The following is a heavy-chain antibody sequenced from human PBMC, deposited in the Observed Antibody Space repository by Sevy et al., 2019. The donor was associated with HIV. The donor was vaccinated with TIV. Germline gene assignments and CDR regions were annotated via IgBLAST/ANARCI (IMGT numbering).Heavy chain of an antibody. CDR1: GGSISSSSYY. V-gene: IGHV4-39*01. Sequence: SETLSLTCTVSGGSISSSSYYWGWIRQPPGKGLEWIGSIYYSGSTYYNPSLKSRVTISVDTSKNRFSLKLSSVTDADTAVYYCARRTNDYSNYGGLRGYYYGMDVWGQGTTVTVSS. J-gene: IGHJ6*02. D-gene: IGHD4-4*01. CDR3: ARRTNDYSNYGGLRGYYYGMDV. CDR2: IYYSGST.